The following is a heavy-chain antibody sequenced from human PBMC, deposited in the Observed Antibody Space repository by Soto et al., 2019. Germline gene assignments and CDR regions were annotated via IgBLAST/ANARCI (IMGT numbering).Heavy chain of an antibody. CDR3: ARDYARGWCQF. J-gene: IGHJ4*02. CDR1: GFDFSNSG. V-gene: IGHV3-30*03. D-gene: IGHD2-8*02. CDR2: ISFDGDK. Sequence: VGSLRLSCTASGFDFSNSGIQWVRQTPGKGLEWVALISFDGDKYYVDSVKGRFTISRDNPTNTVYLQMNRLRPEDTGVYYCARDYARGWCQFWGQGTLVTVSS.